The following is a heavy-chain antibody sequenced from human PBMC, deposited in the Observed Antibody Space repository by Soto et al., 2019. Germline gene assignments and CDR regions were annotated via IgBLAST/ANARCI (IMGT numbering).Heavy chain of an antibody. V-gene: IGHV3-23*01. J-gene: IGHJ3*02. Sequence: EVQLLESGGDLIQPGGSLRLSCAASGFTFSRYAMSWVRQAPGKGLEWVSGISGVGGSTYYADSVKGRFTISRDNSKDTLYLQMNSLRAEDTAIYYCAKDVARITIFVAGDAFDIWGQGTMVTVFS. CDR1: GFTFSRYA. CDR2: ISGVGGST. D-gene: IGHD3-3*01. CDR3: AKDVARITIFVAGDAFDI.